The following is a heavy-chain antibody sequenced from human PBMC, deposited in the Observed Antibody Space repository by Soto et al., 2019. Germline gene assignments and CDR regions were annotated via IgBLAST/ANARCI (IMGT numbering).Heavy chain of an antibody. V-gene: IGHV1-24*01. J-gene: IGHJ4*02. CDR1: GYTLTELS. CDR3: ATRPAVLRFLEWEYYFDY. CDR2: FDPEDGET. Sequence: ASVKVSCKVSGYTLTELSMHWVLQAPGKGLEWMGGFDPEDGETIYAQKFQGRVTMTEDTSTDTAYMELSSLRSEDTAVYYCATRPAVLRFLEWEYYFDYWGQGTVVTVAS. D-gene: IGHD3-3*01.